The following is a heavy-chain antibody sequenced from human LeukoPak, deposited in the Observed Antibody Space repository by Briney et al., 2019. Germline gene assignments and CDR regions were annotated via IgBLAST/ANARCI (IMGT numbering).Heavy chain of an antibody. D-gene: IGHD3-10*01. Sequence: GASLKVSCKASGYTFTKYTIYWVRQAPGQRLEWMGGINAGTGSTKYSQNLQGGVTITRHTSASTAYMELSSLRSEDTAVYYCARDQWEYGSGSYSPDHWRQGTLVTVCS. V-gene: IGHV1-3*01. CDR2: INAGTGST. J-gene: IGHJ4*02. CDR3: ARDQWEYGSGSYSPDH. CDR1: GYTFTKYT.